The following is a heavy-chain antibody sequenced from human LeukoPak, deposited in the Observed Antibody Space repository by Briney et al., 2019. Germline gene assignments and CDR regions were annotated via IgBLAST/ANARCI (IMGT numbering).Heavy chain of an antibody. J-gene: IGHJ6*02. D-gene: IGHD6-6*01. CDR1: GFTFSSYA. V-gene: IGHV3-23*01. CDR2: ISGSAGNT. CDR3: AKDSSSSNYYYGMDV. Sequence: GGSLRLSCAASGFTFSSYAMNWVRQAPGKGLEWVSTISGSAGNTYYGDSVKGRFTISRDNSKNMLFLQMNSLRAADTAVYYCAKDSSSSNYYYGMDVWGQGTTLTVSS.